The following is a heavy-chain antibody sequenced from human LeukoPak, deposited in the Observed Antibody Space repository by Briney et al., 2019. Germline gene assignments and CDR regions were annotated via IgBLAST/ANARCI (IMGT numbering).Heavy chain of an antibody. J-gene: IGHJ4*02. CDR3: ARVMTTVGKTDY. Sequence: GGSLRLSCAASGFTFSSYSMNWVRQAPGKGLGWVSSISSSSSYIYYADSVKGRSTISRDNAKNSLYLQMNSLRAEDTAVYYCARVMTTVGKTDYWGQGTLVTVSS. D-gene: IGHD4-23*01. CDR1: GFTFSSYS. V-gene: IGHV3-21*01. CDR2: ISSSSSYI.